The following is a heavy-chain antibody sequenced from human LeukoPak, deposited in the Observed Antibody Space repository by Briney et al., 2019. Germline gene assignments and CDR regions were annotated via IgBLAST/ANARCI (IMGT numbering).Heavy chain of an antibody. V-gene: IGHV4-31*03. J-gene: IGHJ3*02. Sequence: SQTLSLTCTVSGGSISSGGYYWSWIRQHPGKGLERIGYIYYSGSTYYNPSLKSRVTISLDTSKNQFSLKLSSVTAADTAVYYCARDSSTSNFDIWGQGTMVTVSS. CDR3: ARDSSTSNFDI. CDR1: GGSISSGGYY. D-gene: IGHD2-2*01. CDR2: IYYSGST.